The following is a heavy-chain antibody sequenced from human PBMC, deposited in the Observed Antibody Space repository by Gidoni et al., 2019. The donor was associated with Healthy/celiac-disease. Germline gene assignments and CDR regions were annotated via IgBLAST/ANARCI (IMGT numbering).Heavy chain of an antibody. CDR3: ARVRGTYYYYYGMDV. Sequence: QVQLQQCGAGLLKPSETLSLTCAVYCGSFSGYYWSWIRQPPRKGLEWIGEINHSGSTNYNPSLKSRVTISVDTSKNQFSLKLSSVTAADTAVYYCARVRGTYYYYYGMDVWGKGTTVTVSS. D-gene: IGHD1-1*01. J-gene: IGHJ6*04. CDR2: INHSGST. CDR1: CGSFSGYY. V-gene: IGHV4-34*01.